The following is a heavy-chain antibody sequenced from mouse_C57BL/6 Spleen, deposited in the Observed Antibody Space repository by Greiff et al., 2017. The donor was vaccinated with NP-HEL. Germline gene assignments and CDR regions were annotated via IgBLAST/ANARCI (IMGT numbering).Heavy chain of an antibody. CDR2: INPNYGTT. Sequence: EVQRVESGPELVKPGASVKISCKASGYSFTDYNMNWVKQSNGKSLEWIGVINPNYGTTSYNQKFKGKATLTVDQSSSTAYMQLNSLTSEDSAVYYCAIGGDYYGSKAWFAYWGQGTLVTVSA. CDR1: GYSFTDYN. V-gene: IGHV1-39*01. J-gene: IGHJ3*01. D-gene: IGHD1-1*01. CDR3: AIGGDYYGSKAWFAY.